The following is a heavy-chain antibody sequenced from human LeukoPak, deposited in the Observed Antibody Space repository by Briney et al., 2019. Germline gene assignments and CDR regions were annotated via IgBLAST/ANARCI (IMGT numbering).Heavy chain of an antibody. CDR2: ISSSSSYI. CDR3: ARDGAAMKAFDI. CDR1: GFTFSSYS. V-gene: IGHV3-21*01. D-gene: IGHD2-2*01. Sequence: GGSLRLSCAASGFTFSSYSMNWVRQAPGKGLEWVSSISSSSSYIYYADSVKGRFTISRDNAKNSLYLQMNSLKAEDTAVYYCARDGAAMKAFDIWGQGTMVTVSS. J-gene: IGHJ3*02.